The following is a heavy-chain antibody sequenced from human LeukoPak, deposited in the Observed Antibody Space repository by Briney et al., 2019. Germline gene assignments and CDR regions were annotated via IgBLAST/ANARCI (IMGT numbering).Heavy chain of an antibody. V-gene: IGHV4-39*07. Sequence: SETLSLTCTVSGGFISSSSYYWGWIRQPPGKGLEWIGSIYYSGSTYYNPSLKSRVTISVDTSKNQFSLRLNSVTAADTAVYYCARGGGGYSYGSYYYYGMDVWGQGTTVTVSS. CDR2: IYYSGST. D-gene: IGHD5-18*01. CDR3: ARGGGGYSYGSYYYYGMDV. CDR1: GGFISSSSYY. J-gene: IGHJ6*02.